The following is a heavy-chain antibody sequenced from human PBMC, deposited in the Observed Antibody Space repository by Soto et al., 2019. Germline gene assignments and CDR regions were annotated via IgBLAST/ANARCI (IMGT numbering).Heavy chain of an antibody. J-gene: IGHJ3*02. CDR1: GFTFSSYA. CDR2: ISSNGGST. D-gene: IGHD2-15*01. Sequence: EVQLVESGGGLVQPGGSLRLSCAASGFTFSSYAMHWVRQAPGKGLEYVSAISSNGGSTYYANSVKGRFTISRDNSKNTLYLQMGSLGAEDMAAYYCARPCGVDAVMPLDYAFDIWGQGTMVTVSS. V-gene: IGHV3-64*01. CDR3: ARPCGVDAVMPLDYAFDI.